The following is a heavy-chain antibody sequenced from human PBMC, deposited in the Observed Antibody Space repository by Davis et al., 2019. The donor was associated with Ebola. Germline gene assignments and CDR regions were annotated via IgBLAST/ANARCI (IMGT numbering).Heavy chain of an antibody. CDR1: GGSFSGYY. D-gene: IGHD6-6*01. J-gene: IGHJ4*02. CDR2: INHSGST. V-gene: IGHV4-34*01. Sequence: PSETLSLTCAVYGGSFSGYYWSWIRQPPGKGLEWIGEINHSGSTNYNPSLKSRVTISVDTSKNQFSLKLSSVTAADTAVYYCAAWAARPPIDYWGQGTLVTVSS. CDR3: AAWAARPPIDY.